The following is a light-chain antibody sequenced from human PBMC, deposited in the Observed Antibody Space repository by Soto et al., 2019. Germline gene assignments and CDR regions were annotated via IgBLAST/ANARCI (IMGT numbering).Light chain of an antibody. CDR2: WAS. J-gene: IGKJ1*01. CDR1: QSVLYSSNNKNY. CDR3: HQYYSIPQT. Sequence: DIVMTQSPDSLSVSLGERATINCKSSQSVLYSSNNKNYLAWYQQKVGQPPKLLIYWASTRESGVPDRFSGSGSGTDFTLTISSLQAEDVAVYYCHQYYSIPQTFGQGTKVEIK. V-gene: IGKV4-1*01.